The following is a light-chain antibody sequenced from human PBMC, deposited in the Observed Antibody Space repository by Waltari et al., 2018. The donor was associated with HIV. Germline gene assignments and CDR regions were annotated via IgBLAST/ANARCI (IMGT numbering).Light chain of an antibody. J-gene: IGKJ3*01. V-gene: IGKV4-1*01. CDR1: QSILYSSNNKNY. CDR3: QQYYDTLFT. Sequence: DIVMTQSPDSLAVSLGERATPHCKSRQSILYSSNNKNYLAWYQQKPGQPPKLLIYWASTRESGVPDRFSGSGSGTDFTLTISSLQAEDVAVYYCQQYYDTLFTFGPGTKVDIK. CDR2: WAS.